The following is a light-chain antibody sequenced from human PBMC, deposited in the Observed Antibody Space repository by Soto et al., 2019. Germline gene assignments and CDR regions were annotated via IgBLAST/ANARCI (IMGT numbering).Light chain of an antibody. CDR3: QSYDSSLSVV. CDR1: SSNIGAGYD. J-gene: IGLJ2*01. V-gene: IGLV1-40*01. CDR2: GNS. Sequence: QSVLTQPPSVSGAPGQRVTISCTGSSSNIGAGYDVHWYQQLPGTAPKLLIYGNSNRPSGVPDRFSGSKSGTSASLAITGLQAEDEAEYYCQSYDSSLSVVFGGGTQLTV.